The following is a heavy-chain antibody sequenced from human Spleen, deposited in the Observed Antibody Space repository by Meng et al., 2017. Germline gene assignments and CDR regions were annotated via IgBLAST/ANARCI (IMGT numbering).Heavy chain of an antibody. V-gene: IGHV4-38-2*02. CDR2: IYHSGST. D-gene: IGHD1-14*01. CDR1: GYSISSGYY. CDR3: ARDGVDLNPDDAFDI. Sequence: SETLSLTCTVSGYSISSGYYWGWTRQPPGKGLEWIGSIYHSGSTYYNPSLKSRVTISVDTSKNQFSLKLSSVTAADTAVYYCARDGVDLNPDDAFDIWGQGTMVTVSS. J-gene: IGHJ3*02.